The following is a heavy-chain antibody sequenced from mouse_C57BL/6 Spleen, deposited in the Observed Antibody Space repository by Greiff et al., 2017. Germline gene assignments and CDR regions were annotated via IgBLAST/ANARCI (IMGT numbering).Heavy chain of an antibody. CDR3: TRITGDYYAMDY. D-gene: IGHD4-1*01. CDR2: IDPETGGT. V-gene: IGHV1-15*01. CDR1: GYTFTDYE. Sequence: QVQLQQSGAELVRPGASVTLSCKASGYTFTDYEMHWVKQTPVQGLEWIGAIDPETGGTAYNQKFKGKAILTADKSSSTAYMELRSLTSEDSAVXCCTRITGDYYAMDYWGQGTSVTVSS. J-gene: IGHJ4*01.